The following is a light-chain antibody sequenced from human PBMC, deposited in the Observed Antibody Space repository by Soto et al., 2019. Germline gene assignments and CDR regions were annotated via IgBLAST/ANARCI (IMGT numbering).Light chain of an antibody. J-gene: IGLJ2*01. Sequence: QSALTQPRSVSGSPGQSVTLSCTGTRSDVGGYHYVSWYQHHPGKAPKIIIYDVNKRPSGVPDRFSGSKSGNTASLTISGLHTEDEAYYYCCSYAGSYTLVFGGGTKLTVL. V-gene: IGLV2-11*01. CDR3: CSYAGSYTLV. CDR2: DVN. CDR1: RSDVGGYHY.